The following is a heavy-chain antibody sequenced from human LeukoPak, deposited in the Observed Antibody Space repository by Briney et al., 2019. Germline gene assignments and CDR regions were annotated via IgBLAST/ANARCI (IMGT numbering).Heavy chain of an antibody. V-gene: IGHV3-11*01. CDR3: ASPHDMGGFDY. D-gene: IGHD3-9*01. CDR2: ISSSGSTI. CDR1: GFTFSDYY. J-gene: IGHJ4*02. Sequence: GGSLRLSCAASGFTFSDYYMSWIRQAPGKGLEWVSYISSSGSTIYYADSVKGRFTISMDNAKNSLYLQMNSLRAEDTAVYYCASPHDMGGFDYWGQGTLVTVSS.